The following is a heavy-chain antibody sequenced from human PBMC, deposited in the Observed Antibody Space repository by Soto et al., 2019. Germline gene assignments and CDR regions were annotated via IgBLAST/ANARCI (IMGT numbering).Heavy chain of an antibody. Sequence: VGSLRLSCAAAGVTCSSYAMHWVRKAPGKGLEWVAVISYDGSNKYYADSVKGRFTISRDNSKNTLYLQMNSLRAEDTAVYYCARPTLYDFWNPKGYYYGMDVWGQGTTVTVSS. CDR2: ISYDGSNK. V-gene: IGHV3-30-3*01. J-gene: IGHJ6*02. CDR3: ARPTLYDFWNPKGYYYGMDV. CDR1: GVTCSSYA. D-gene: IGHD3-3*01.